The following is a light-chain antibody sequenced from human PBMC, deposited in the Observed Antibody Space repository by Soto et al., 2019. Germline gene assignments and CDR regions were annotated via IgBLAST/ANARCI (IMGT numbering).Light chain of an antibody. CDR3: QQYYDWPLLT. Sequence: EIVMTQSPATLSVSPGERATLSCRASQSVSSNLAWYQQKRGQAPSLLVYGASTRATGIPVRISGSGSGTEFTLTISSLQSEDFAVYDCQQYYDWPLLTFGGGTTVEIK. CDR2: GAS. V-gene: IGKV3-15*01. J-gene: IGKJ4*01. CDR1: QSVSSN.